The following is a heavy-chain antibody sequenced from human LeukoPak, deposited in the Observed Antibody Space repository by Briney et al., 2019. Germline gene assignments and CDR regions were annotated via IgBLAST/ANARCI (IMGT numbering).Heavy chain of an antibody. CDR2: IIPIFGTA. CDR1: GGTFSSYA. V-gene: IGHV1-69*05. D-gene: IGHD5-12*01. CDR3: ARDRSESGYDWYYYYHGLDV. J-gene: IGHJ6*02. Sequence: GASVKVSCKASGGTFSSYAISWVRQAPGQGLEWMGGIIPIFGTANYAQKFQGRVTMTRDTSISTAYMELTRLRSDDTAVYYCARDRSESGYDWYYYYHGLDVWGQGTTVTVSS.